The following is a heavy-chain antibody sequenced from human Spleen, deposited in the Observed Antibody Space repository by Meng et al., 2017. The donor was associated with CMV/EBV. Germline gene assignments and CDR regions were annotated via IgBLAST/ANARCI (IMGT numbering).Heavy chain of an antibody. Sequence: GSLRLSCTVSGSSISNGYYWGWIRQPPGKRLEWIGSIYYSGTTYYNPSLKDRVTISVDTSKNDFSLRLSSVTAADTAVYYCARHDDSYGLYYWGQGTLVTVSS. CDR2: IYYSGTT. J-gene: IGHJ4*02. CDR3: ARHDDSYGLYY. D-gene: IGHD5-18*01. V-gene: IGHV4-38-2*02. CDR1: GSSISNGYY.